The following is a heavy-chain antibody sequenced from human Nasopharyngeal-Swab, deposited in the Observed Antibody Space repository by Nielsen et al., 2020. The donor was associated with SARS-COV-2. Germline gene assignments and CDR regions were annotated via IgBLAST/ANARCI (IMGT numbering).Heavy chain of an antibody. V-gene: IGHV1-2*06. D-gene: IGHD6-25*01. CDR3: ARVGPSGYYYGMDV. J-gene: IGHJ6*02. CDR2: INPNSGGT. Sequence: WVRQAPGQGLEWMGRINPNSGGTNYAQKFQGRVTMTRDTSISTAYMELSRLRSDDTAVYYCARVGPSGYYYGMDVWGQGTTVNVSS.